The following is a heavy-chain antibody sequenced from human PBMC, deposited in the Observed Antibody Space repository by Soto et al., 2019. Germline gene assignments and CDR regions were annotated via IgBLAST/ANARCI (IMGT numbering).Heavy chain of an antibody. CDR1: GYSFTSYW. J-gene: IGHJ6*02. Sequence: PGESLKISCKGSGYSFTSYWIGWVRRMPGKGLEWMGIIYPGDSDTRYSPSFQGQVTISADKSINSAYLQWNSLKASDTAMYYCARSASSGYYPLSYYDMDVWGQGTTVTVSS. V-gene: IGHV5-51*01. D-gene: IGHD3-22*01. CDR3: ARSASSGYYPLSYYDMDV. CDR2: IYPGDSDT.